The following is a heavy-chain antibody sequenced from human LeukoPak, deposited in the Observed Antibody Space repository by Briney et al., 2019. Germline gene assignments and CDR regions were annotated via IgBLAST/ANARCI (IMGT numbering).Heavy chain of an antibody. CDR1: GYTFTSYD. D-gene: IGHD6-13*01. Sequence: ASVKVSCKASGYTFTSYDINCGRQATGQGLEWMGWMNPNSGNTGYAQKFQGRVTMTRNTSISTAYMELSSLRSEDTAVYYCARGRRQQLVSILYYYYYMDVWGKGTTVTISS. CDR3: ARGRRQQLVSILYYYYYMDV. J-gene: IGHJ6*03. V-gene: IGHV1-8*01. CDR2: MNPNSGNT.